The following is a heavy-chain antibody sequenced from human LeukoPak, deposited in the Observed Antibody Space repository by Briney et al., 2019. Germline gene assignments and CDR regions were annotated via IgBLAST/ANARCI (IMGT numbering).Heavy chain of an antibody. D-gene: IGHD6-19*01. CDR1: GFTFDDYA. Sequence: GGSLRLSCAASGFTFDDYAMHWVRQAPGKGLEWVSGISWNSGTIDYADSVKGRFTISRDNTKNSLYLQMNSLRDEDTALYYCAKDRGAGIGLGGYFDYWGQEPWSPSPQ. CDR3: AKDRGAGIGLGGYFDY. J-gene: IGHJ4*01. V-gene: IGHV3-9*01. CDR2: ISWNSGTI.